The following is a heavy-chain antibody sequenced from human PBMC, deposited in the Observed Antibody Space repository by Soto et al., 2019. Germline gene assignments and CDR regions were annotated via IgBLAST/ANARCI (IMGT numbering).Heavy chain of an antibody. CDR2: IRDKANHYAT. CDR3: TRPPSGSYGDDFDY. CDR1: GFSFSDSA. J-gene: IGHJ4*02. V-gene: IGHV3-73*02. D-gene: IGHD1-26*01. Sequence: EVHLEESGGGLVEPGGSLKLSCKVSGFSFSDSAMHWVRQASGKGLEWVGHIRDKANHYATAYAASVKGRFVISRDDSQNTAYLQMSSLKAVDTAVYYCTRPPSGSYGDDFDYWGQGTLVTVSS.